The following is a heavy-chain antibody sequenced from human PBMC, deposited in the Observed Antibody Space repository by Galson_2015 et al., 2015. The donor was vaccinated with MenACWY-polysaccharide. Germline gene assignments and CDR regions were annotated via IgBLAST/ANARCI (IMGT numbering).Heavy chain of an antibody. J-gene: IGHJ4*02. CDR3: AKIPPVIVVGGDV. D-gene: IGHD2-2*01. CDR1: SGSISSRGYH. Sequence: ETLSLTCTVSSGSISSRGYHWGWIRQPPGKGLEWIGIVYYSGNTYYNPSLESRVTISVDTSKNQFSLKLNSLRAEDTAVYYCAKIPPVIVVGGDVWGQGTLVTVSS. CDR2: VYYSGNT. V-gene: IGHV4-39*07.